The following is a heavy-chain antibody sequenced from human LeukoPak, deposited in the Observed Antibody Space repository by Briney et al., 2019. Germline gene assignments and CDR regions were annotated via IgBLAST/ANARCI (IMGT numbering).Heavy chain of an antibody. Sequence: GRSLRLSCAASGFTFSSYAMSWVRQAPGKGLEWVSAISGSGGSTYYADSVKGRFTISRDNSKNTLYLQMNSLRAEDTAVYYCAKGGGRVVVPAALDYWGQGTLVTVSS. CDR3: AKGGGRVVVPAALDY. V-gene: IGHV3-23*01. CDR1: GFTFSSYA. CDR2: ISGSGGST. J-gene: IGHJ4*02. D-gene: IGHD2-2*01.